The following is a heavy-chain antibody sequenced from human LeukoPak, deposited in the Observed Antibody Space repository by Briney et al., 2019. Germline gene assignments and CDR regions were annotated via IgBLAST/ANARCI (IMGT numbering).Heavy chain of an antibody. D-gene: IGHD6-6*01. CDR1: GFTFSSYS. CDR2: ISSSSSYI. CDR3: ARDRIAARFYFDY. J-gene: IGHJ4*01. Sequence: PGGSLRLSCAASGFTFSSYSMNWVRQAPGKGLEWVSSISSSSSYIYYADSVKGRFTISRDNAKNSLYLQMNSLRAEDTAAYYCARDRIAARFYFDYWGQGTLVTVSS. V-gene: IGHV3-21*01.